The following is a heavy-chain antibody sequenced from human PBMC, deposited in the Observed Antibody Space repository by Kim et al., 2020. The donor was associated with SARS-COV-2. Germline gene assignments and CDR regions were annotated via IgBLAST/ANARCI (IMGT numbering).Heavy chain of an antibody. J-gene: IGHJ4*02. CDR1: GGTFSSYA. D-gene: IGHD5-12*01. Sequence: SVKVSCKASGGTFSSYAISWVRQAPGQGLEWMGRIIPILGIANYAQKFQGRVTITADKSTSTAYMELSSLRSEDTAVYYCAPDVEMATIDYWGQGTLVTVSS. CDR2: IIPILGIA. V-gene: IGHV1-69*04. CDR3: APDVEMATIDY.